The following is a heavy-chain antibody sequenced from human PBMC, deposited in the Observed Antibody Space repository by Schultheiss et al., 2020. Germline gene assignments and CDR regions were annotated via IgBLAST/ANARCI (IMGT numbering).Heavy chain of an antibody. CDR3: VRGVGATLRERPFDF. CDR2: IGASGAGT. CDR1: GFTFSSYA. J-gene: IGHJ4*02. D-gene: IGHD1-26*01. Sequence: GESLKISCAASGFTFSSYAMSWVRQAPGKGLEWVSAIGASGAGTYYADSVKGRFTISRDNSKNTLYLQMNSLRAEDTAVYYCVRGVGATLRERPFDFWGQGTLVTVSS. V-gene: IGHV3-23*01.